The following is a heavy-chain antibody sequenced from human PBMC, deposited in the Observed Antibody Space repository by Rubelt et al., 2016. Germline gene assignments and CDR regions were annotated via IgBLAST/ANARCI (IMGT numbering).Heavy chain of an antibody. V-gene: IGHV4-39*01. CDR3: ARLSSGWYYFDY. J-gene: IGHJ4*02. D-gene: IGHD6-19*01. CDR1: GGSISSSSYY. CDR2: IYYSGST. Sequence: QLQLQESGPGLVKPSETLSLTCTVSGGSISSSSYYWGWIRQPPGKGLEWIGSIYYSGSTYYNPSLKSRVTISVDTSKTQFSRKLSPVTAADTAVYYCARLSSGWYYFDYWGQGTLVTVSS.